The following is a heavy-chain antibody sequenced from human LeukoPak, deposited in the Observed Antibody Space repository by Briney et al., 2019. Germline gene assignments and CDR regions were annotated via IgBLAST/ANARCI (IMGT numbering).Heavy chain of an antibody. Sequence: ASVKVSCKASGYTFTSYYMHWVRQAPGQGLEWMGIINPSGGGTSYAQKFQGRVTMTRDTSTSTVYMELSSLRSEDTAVYYCAREIFGLYYDSSGGPWAFDIWGQGTMVTVSS. CDR3: AREIFGLYYDSSGGPWAFDI. J-gene: IGHJ3*02. CDR1: GYTFTSYY. V-gene: IGHV1-46*01. CDR2: INPSGGGT. D-gene: IGHD3-22*01.